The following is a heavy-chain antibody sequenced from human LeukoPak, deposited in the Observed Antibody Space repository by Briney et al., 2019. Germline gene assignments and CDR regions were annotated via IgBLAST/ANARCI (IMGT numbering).Heavy chain of an antibody. Sequence: PGGSLRLSCVASGFTFSTNSMNWVRQAPGKGLEWISSISSASYHRFYTDSVKGRFIISRDNAHNLLFLEMSSLRAEDTAVYYCARDEGTSCPHDSACNNYYYHMDVWGKGTTVTVSS. D-gene: IGHD2-2*01. CDR1: GFTFSTNS. CDR3: ARDEGTSCPHDSACNNYYYHMDV. CDR2: ISSASYHR. V-gene: IGHV3-21*06. J-gene: IGHJ6*03.